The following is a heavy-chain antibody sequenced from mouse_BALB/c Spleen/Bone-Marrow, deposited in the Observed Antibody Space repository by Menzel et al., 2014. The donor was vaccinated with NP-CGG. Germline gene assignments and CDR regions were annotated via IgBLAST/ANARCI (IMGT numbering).Heavy chain of an antibody. CDR3: TRSRRAMDY. CDR2: INPSNGGT. CDR1: GYTFTSYY. V-gene: IGHV1S81*02. Sequence: VQLVESGAELVKPGASVKLSCKASGYTFTSYYMYWVKQRPGQGLEWIGEINPSNGGTNFNEKFKSKATLTVDKSSSTAYMQLSSLTSEDSAVYYCTRSRRAMDYWGQGTSVAVSS. D-gene: IGHD2-12*01. J-gene: IGHJ4*01.